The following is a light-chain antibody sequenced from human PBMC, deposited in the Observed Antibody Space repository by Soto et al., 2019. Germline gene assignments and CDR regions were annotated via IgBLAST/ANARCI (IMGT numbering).Light chain of an antibody. CDR3: QQSYSRVFT. Sequence: DIQMTQSPASLSASVGDRITISCQASHDIRKFLNWFQQTPGKAPRPLIYDASHLETGVPSRFSGSGSGTHFTLTISSLQPEDIAVYYCQQSYSRVFTFGPGTKVDF. CDR2: DAS. CDR1: HDIRKF. J-gene: IGKJ3*01. V-gene: IGKV1-33*01.